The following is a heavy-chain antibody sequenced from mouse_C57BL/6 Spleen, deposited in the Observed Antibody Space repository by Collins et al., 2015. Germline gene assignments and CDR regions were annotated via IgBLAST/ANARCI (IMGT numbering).Heavy chain of an antibody. V-gene: IGHV4-2*02. J-gene: IGHJ2*01. CDR3: ARLNYYGHFDF. CDR2: INPGSSTI. CDR1: GFDFSRYW. D-gene: IGHD1-1*01. Sequence: EVKLLESGGGLVQPGGSLNLSCAASGFDFSRYWMSWARQAPGKGQEWIGEINPGSSTINYTPSLKDKFIISRDNAKNTLYLQMSKVRSEDTALYYCARLNYYGHFDFWGQGTTLTVSS.